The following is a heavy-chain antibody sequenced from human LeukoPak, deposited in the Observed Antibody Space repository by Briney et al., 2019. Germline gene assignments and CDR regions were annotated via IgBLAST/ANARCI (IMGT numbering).Heavy chain of an antibody. CDR2: INHSGST. J-gene: IGHJ3*02. D-gene: IGHD3-22*01. Sequence: SETLSLTCTVSGGSISSYYWSWIRQPPGKGLEWIGEINHSGSTYYNPSLKSRVTISVDTSKNQFSLKLSSVTAADTAVYYCARSVGYYDSSDLVAFDIWGQGTMVTVSS. V-gene: IGHV4-34*01. CDR3: ARSVGYYDSSDLVAFDI. CDR1: GGSISSYY.